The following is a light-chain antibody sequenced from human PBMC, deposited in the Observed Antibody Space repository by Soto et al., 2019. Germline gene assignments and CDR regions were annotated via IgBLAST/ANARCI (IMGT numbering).Light chain of an antibody. Sequence: QSVLTQPPSASGTPGQRVTISCSGGRSNIGSNYVYWYHHLPGTTPKLLIYRNNQRPSGVPDRLSASKSGTSASLAISGLRSEDDALYYCATWDDSRRVVLFGGGTKLTVL. CDR2: RNN. J-gene: IGLJ2*01. V-gene: IGLV1-47*01. CDR3: ATWDDSRRVVL. CDR1: RSNIGSNY.